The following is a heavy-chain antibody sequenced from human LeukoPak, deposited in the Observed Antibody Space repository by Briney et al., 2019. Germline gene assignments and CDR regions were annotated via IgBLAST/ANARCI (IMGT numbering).Heavy chain of an antibody. Sequence: GRSLRLSCAASGFTFSSYGMHWVRQAPGEGLEWVAVISYDGSNKYYADSVKGRFTISRDNSKNTLYLQMNSLRAEDTAVYYCAKDSPVSGWSFDYWGQGTLVTVSS. D-gene: IGHD6-19*01. V-gene: IGHV3-30*18. CDR1: GFTFSSYG. J-gene: IGHJ4*02. CDR3: AKDSPVSGWSFDY. CDR2: ISYDGSNK.